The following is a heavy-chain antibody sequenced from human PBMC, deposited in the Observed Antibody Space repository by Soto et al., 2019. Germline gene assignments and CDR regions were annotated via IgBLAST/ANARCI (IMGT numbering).Heavy chain of an antibody. CDR2: ISWNSGSI. CDR1: GFTFDDYA. D-gene: IGHD3-10*01. CDR3: AKDAITMVRGVISCYGMDV. Sequence: EVQLVESGGGLVQPGRSLRLSCAASGFTFDDYAMHWVRQAPGKGLEWVSGISWNSGSIGYADSVKGRFTISRDNAKKSLYLQMNSLRAEDTALYYCAKDAITMVRGVISCYGMDVWGQGTTVTVSS. J-gene: IGHJ6*02. V-gene: IGHV3-9*01.